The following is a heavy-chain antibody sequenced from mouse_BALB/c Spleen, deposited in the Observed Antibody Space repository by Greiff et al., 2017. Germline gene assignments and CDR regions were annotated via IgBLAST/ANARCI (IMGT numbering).Heavy chain of an antibody. CDR1: GYTFTSYW. CDR2: IYPGDGDT. Sequence: VQLQQSGAELARPGASVKLSCKASGYTFTSYWMQWVKQRPGQGLEWIGAIYPGDGDTTYTQKFKGKATLTADKSSSTAYMQLSSLAAEDSAGGYCARVGGNYAMDYWGQGTSVTVSS. D-gene: IGHD1-1*02. CDR3: ARVGGNYAMDY. J-gene: IGHJ4*01. V-gene: IGHV1-87*01.